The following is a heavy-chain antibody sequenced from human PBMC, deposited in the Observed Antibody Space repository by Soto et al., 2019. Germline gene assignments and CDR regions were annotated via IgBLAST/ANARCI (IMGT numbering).Heavy chain of an antibody. CDR3: ATETPDRDAFDI. Sequence: GGSLRLSCAASGFTFSSYSMNWVRQAPGKGLEWVSSISSSSSYIYYADSVKGRFTISRDNAKNSLYLQMNSLRAEDTAVYYCATETPDRDAFDIWGQGTMVTVSS. V-gene: IGHV3-21*01. CDR1: GFTFSSYS. CDR2: ISSSSSYI. J-gene: IGHJ3*02.